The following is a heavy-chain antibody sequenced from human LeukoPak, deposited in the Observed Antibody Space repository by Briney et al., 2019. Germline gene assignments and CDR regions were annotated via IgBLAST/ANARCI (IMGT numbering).Heavy chain of an antibody. CDR3: ARETEKQWQY. D-gene: IGHD6-19*01. CDR2: IFHSGRT. V-gene: IGHV4-39*07. J-gene: IGHJ3*01. Sequence: SETLSLTCTVSGGSISSSSYYWGWIRQPPGKGLEWIASIFHSGRTYYTPSLKSRVTISVDTSKNQFSLTLSSVTAADTAVYYCARETEKQWQYWGQGTLVTVSS. CDR1: GGSISSSSYY.